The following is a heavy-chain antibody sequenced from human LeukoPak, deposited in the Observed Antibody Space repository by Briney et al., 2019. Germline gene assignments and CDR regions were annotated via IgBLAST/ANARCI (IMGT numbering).Heavy chain of an antibody. CDR1: GFTFSSYD. D-gene: IGHD6-6*01. CDR3: ATRSSSSLYGPY. Sequence: GGSLRLSCAASGFTFSSYDMHWVRQATGKGLEWVSAIGTAGDTYYPGSVKGRFTISRENAKNSLYLQMNSLRAGDTAVYYCATRSSSSLYGPYWGQGTLVTVSS. V-gene: IGHV3-13*01. CDR2: IGTAGDT. J-gene: IGHJ4*02.